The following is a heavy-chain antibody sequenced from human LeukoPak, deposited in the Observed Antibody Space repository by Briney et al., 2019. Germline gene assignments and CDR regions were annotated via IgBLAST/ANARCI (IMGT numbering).Heavy chain of an antibody. Sequence: SETLSLTCTVSGGSISSSSWSWVRQDPGKRLEWIGFIWYSGDTDYNPSLRSRVTISVDTSKNQFSLKLNSVTAADTAVYYCATDFNYYDSSGYYWFDPWGQGTLVTVSS. V-gene: IGHV4-59*01. J-gene: IGHJ5*02. D-gene: IGHD3-22*01. CDR3: ATDFNYYDSSGYYWFDP. CDR2: IWYSGDT. CDR1: GGSISSSS.